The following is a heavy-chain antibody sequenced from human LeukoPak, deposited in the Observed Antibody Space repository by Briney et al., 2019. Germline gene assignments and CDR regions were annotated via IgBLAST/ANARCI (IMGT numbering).Heavy chain of an antibody. D-gene: IGHD3-10*01. CDR1: GGSFSGYY. CDR2: INHSGST. J-gene: IGHJ4*02. V-gene: IGHV4-34*01. CDR3: ARQPLYYYGSGIIFDHLYFDY. Sequence: SETLSLTCAVYGGSFSGYYWSWICQPPGKGLEWIGEINHSGSTNYNPSLKSRVTISVDTSKNQFSLKLSSVTAADTAVYYCARQPLYYYGSGIIFDHLYFDYWGQGTLVTVSS.